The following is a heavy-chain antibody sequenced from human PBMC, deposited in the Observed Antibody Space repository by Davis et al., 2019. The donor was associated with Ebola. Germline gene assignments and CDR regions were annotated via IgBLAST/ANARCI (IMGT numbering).Heavy chain of an antibody. D-gene: IGHD3-22*01. V-gene: IGHV3-11*04. CDR1: GFTFSDYY. CDR2: ISSSGSTI. J-gene: IGHJ3*02. CDR3: ARVFDSSGYYPYDAFDI. Sequence: GESLKISCAASGFTFSDYYMSWIRQAPGKGLEWVSYISSSGSTIYYADSVKGRFSISRDNAKKSLFLHMSSLRAEDTAVYYCARVFDSSGYYPYDAFDIWGQGTMVTVSS.